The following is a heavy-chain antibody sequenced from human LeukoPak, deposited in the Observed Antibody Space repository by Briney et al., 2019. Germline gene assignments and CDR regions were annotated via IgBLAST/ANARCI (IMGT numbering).Heavy chain of an antibody. Sequence: GGSLRLSCAASGFTFSDYYMTWIRQAPGKGLEWVSYISSSGSTIYYADSVKGRFTISRDNPKNSLYLQVNSLRAEDTAVYYCARLNGGARSMISSGWFDPWGQGTLVTVSS. CDR2: ISSSGSTI. CDR1: GFTFSDYY. CDR3: ARLNGGARSMISSGWFDP. D-gene: IGHD6-19*01. J-gene: IGHJ5*02. V-gene: IGHV3-11*01.